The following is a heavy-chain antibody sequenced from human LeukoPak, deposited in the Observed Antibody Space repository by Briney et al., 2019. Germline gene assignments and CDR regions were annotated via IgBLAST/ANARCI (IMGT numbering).Heavy chain of an antibody. J-gene: IGHJ4*02. D-gene: IGHD4-23*01. CDR2: INDSGST. Sequence: SETLSLTCGVYGGSFSGYYWSWIRQPPGKGLEWIGEINDSGSTNYNPSLKSRATISADTSKYQFSLNLSSVTAADTAVYYCARHMLGGKRSFDSWGQGTLVTVSS. CDR3: ARHMLGGKRSFDS. CDR1: GGSFSGYY. V-gene: IGHV4-34*01.